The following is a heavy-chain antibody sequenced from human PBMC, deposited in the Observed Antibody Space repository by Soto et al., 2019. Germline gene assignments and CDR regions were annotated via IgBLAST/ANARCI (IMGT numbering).Heavy chain of an antibody. V-gene: IGHV1-24*01. Sequence: ASVKVSCKVSGYTLSEVAIHWVRQTPGQGLEWIGGFDPENDDTSYAQNFQGRVTLTEDTSTDTAYLELSGLRSEGTAIYYCTIAAYCSGATCYSGYNWFHPWGQGSLVTVSS. CDR1: GYTLSEVA. J-gene: IGHJ5*02. CDR3: TIAAYCSGATCYSGYNWFHP. CDR2: FDPENDDT. D-gene: IGHD2-2*01.